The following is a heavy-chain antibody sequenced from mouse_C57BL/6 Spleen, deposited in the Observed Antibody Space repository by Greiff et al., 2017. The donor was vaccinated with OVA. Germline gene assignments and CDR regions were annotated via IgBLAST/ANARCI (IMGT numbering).Heavy chain of an antibody. CDR3: ARSPYSNYGYFDV. V-gene: IGHV1-61*01. Sequence: QVQLQQPGAELVRPGSSVKLSCKASGYTFTSYWMDWVKQRPGQGLEWIGNIYPSDSETHYNQKFKDKATLTVDKSSSTAYMQLSSLTSEDSAVYYGARSPYSNYGYFDVWGTGTTVTVSS. CDR2: IYPSDSET. D-gene: IGHD2-5*01. J-gene: IGHJ1*03. CDR1: GYTFTSYW.